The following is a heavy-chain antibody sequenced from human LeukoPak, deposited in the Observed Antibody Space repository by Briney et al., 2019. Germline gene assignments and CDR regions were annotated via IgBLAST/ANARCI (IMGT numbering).Heavy chain of an antibody. V-gene: IGHV4-39*01. J-gene: IGHJ4*02. CDR2: IYYSGST. CDR3: ARHVRGGGPIYYFDY. Sequence: SETLSLTCTVSGGSISSSSYYWGWIRQPPGKGLEWIGSIYYSGSTYYNPSLKSRVTISVDTSKNQFSLKLSSVTAADTAVYYCARHVRGGGPIYYFDYWGQGILVTVSS. CDR1: GGSISSSSYY. D-gene: IGHD3-10*02.